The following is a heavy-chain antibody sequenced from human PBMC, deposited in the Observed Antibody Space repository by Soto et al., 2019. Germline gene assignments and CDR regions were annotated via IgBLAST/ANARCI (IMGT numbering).Heavy chain of an antibody. D-gene: IGHD3-16*01. V-gene: IGHV3-9*01. CDR2: ISWNSGRT. Sequence: GGSLRLSCAASGFTFDDYAMNWVRQAPGKGPEWVAGISWNSGRTGYADSLKGRFTISRDNAKNSLYLQMNSLRAEDTAFYYCARDMGGDYYYYGIDVWGQGTTVTVSS. J-gene: IGHJ6*02. CDR1: GFTFDDYA. CDR3: ARDMGGDYYYYGIDV.